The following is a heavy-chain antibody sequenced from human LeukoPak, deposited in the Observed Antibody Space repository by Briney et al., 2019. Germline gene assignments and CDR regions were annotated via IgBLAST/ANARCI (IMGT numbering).Heavy chain of an antibody. D-gene: IGHD3-10*01. CDR2: IYTSGST. V-gene: IGHV4-4*07. Sequence: KPSETLSLTCTVSGGSISSYYWSWIRQPAGKGLEWIGRIYTSGSTNYNPSLKSRVTMSVDTSKNQFSLKLSSVTAADTAVYYCARDPALKYPESGVYYYYYGMDVWGQGTTVTVSS. J-gene: IGHJ6*02. CDR3: ARDPALKYPESGVYYYYYGMDV. CDR1: GGSISSYY.